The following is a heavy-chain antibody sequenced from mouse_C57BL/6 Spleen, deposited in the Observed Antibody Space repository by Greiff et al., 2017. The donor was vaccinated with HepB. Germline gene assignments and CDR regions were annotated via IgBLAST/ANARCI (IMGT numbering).Heavy chain of an antibody. V-gene: IGHV3-6*01. Sequence: EVKLQESGPGLVKPSQSLSLTCSVTGYSITSGYYWNWIRQFPGNKLEWMGYISYDGSNNYNPSLKKRISITRDTSKNQFFLKLNSVTTEDTATYYCAREGGNYEAYWGQGTLVTVSA. CDR3: AREGGNYEAY. CDR2: ISYDGSN. J-gene: IGHJ3*01. CDR1: GYSITSGYY. D-gene: IGHD2-1*01.